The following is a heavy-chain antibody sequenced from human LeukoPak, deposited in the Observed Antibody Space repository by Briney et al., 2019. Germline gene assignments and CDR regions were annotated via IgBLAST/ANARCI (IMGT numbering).Heavy chain of an antibody. CDR1: GGSISSGSYY. D-gene: IGHD6-13*01. Sequence: SSETLSLTCTVSGGSISSGSYYWSWIRQPAGKGLEWIGRIYTSGSTNYNPSLKSRVTISVDTSKNQFSLKLSSVTAADTAVYYCARGRWYGGDYWGQGTLVTVSS. CDR3: ARGRWYGGDY. CDR2: IYTSGST. J-gene: IGHJ4*02. V-gene: IGHV4-61*02.